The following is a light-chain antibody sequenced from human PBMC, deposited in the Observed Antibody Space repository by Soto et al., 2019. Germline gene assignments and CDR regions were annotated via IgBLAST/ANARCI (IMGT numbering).Light chain of an antibody. CDR1: QSVSSY. J-gene: IGKJ1*01. CDR2: DAS. Sequence: EIVLTQSPATLSLSPGERATLSCRASQSVSSYLAWYQQKPGQAPRLLIYDASNRATGIPARFSGSGSGTDFTLTINSLQPEDFATYYCQQYNSYPWTFGQGTKVDIK. V-gene: IGKV3-11*01. CDR3: QQYNSYPWT.